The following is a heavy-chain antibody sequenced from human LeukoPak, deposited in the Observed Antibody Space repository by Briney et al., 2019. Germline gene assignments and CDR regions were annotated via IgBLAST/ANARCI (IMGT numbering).Heavy chain of an antibody. CDR1: GGSFSGYY. D-gene: IGHD6-19*01. CDR2: INHSGST. V-gene: IGHV4-34*01. CDR3: ARGPAVAGFDY. Sequence: ASETLSLTCAVYGGSFSGYYWSWIRQPPGKGLEWIGEINHSGSTNYSPSLKSRVTISVDTSKNQFSLKLSSVTAADTAVYYCARGPAVAGFDYWGQGTLVTVSS. J-gene: IGHJ4*02.